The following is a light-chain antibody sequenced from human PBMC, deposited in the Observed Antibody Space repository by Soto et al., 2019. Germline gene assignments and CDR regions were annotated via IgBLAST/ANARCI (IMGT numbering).Light chain of an antibody. CDR2: DAS. Sequence: DIQMTQSPSTLSASVGDRVTITCRASQSIDTLLAWYQQKPKRVPKLLIYDASSLESGVPLRFRGSGSGTEFTLTISSLQPDDFASYYCQQYNPYSPWTFGQGTKVDNK. J-gene: IGKJ1*01. CDR3: QQYNPYSPWT. CDR1: QSIDTL. V-gene: IGKV1-5*01.